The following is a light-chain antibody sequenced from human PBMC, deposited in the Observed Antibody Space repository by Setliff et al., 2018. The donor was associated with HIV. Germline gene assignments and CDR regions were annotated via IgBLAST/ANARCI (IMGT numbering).Light chain of an antibody. J-gene: IGLJ2*01. CDR1: SSDVGGYNS. Sequence: LTQPASVSGSPGQSITISCTGTSSDVGGYNSVSWYQQHPHKAPKLIIFDVTKRPSGVSSRFAASKSGNTASLTISGLQAEDEADYYCNSYTSNGTLVFGGGTKVTVL. V-gene: IGLV2-14*03. CDR2: DVT. CDR3: NSYTSNGTLV.